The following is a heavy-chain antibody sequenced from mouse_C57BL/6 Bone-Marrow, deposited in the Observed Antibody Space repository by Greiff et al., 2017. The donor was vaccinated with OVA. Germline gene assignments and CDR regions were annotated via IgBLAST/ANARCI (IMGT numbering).Heavy chain of an antibody. CDR1: GYAFSSSW. D-gene: IGHD1-1*01. V-gene: IGHV1-82*01. J-gene: IGHJ4*01. CDR3: ARLLAGSSPYYAMDY. Sequence: VQLQQSGPELVKPGASVKISCKASGYAFSSSWMNWVKQRPGKGLEWIGRIYPGDGDTNYNGKFKGKATLTADKSSSTAYMQLSSLTSEDSAVYFCARLLAGSSPYYAMDYWGQGTSVTVSS. CDR2: IYPGDGDT.